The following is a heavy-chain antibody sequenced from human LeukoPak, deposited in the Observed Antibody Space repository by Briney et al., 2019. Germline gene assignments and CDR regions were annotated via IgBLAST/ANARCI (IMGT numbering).Heavy chain of an antibody. CDR1: GGSISSYY. D-gene: IGHD4-23*01. Sequence: SETLSLTCTVSGGSISSYYWSWIRQPPGKGLEWIGYIYYSGSTNYNPSLKSRVTISVDTSKNQFSLKLSSVTAADTAVYYCARDYGGKFDYWGQGTLVTVSS. CDR3: ARDYGGKFDY. J-gene: IGHJ4*02. CDR2: IYYSGST. V-gene: IGHV4-59*01.